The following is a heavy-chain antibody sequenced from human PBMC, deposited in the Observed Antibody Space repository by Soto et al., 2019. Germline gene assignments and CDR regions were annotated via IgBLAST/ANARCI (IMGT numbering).Heavy chain of an antibody. V-gene: IGHV3-30-3*01. D-gene: IGHD1-7*01. CDR2: IANDASSE. CDR1: GFTFSTSP. J-gene: IGHJ2*01. Sequence: QVQLVESGGVVVQSGGSLRLSCAASGFTFSTSPMHWLRQAPGKGLEWVVIIANDASSEHYADSVKGRFTISGDNAENTLYLQMNSLRTEDTALYYCARDCSANWYFDWYFDLWGRGTLVTVSS. CDR3: ARDCSANWYFDWYFDL.